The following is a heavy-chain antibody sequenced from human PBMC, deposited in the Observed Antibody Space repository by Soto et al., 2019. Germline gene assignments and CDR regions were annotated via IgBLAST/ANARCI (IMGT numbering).Heavy chain of an antibody. CDR1: GFTFSSYG. Sequence: GGSLRLSCAASGFTFSSYGMHWVRQAPGKGLEWVAVISYDGSNKYYADSVKGRFTISRDNSKNTLYLQMNSLRAEDTAVYYCAKDSGHNYGSGSSFDYWGQGTLVTVSS. CDR3: AKDSGHNYGSGSSFDY. J-gene: IGHJ4*02. D-gene: IGHD3-10*01. V-gene: IGHV3-30*18. CDR2: ISYDGSNK.